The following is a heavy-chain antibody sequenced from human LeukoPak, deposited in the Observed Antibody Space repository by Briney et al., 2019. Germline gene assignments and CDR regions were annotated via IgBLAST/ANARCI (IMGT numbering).Heavy chain of an antibody. CDR1: GFTFSTYA. Sequence: GGSLRLSCAASGFTFSTYAMAWVRQAPGKGLEWVSSISASGGNTYYADYVTGRFMISRDNSKNTLYLHMNSLRPEDTAVYYCAARLIGSFFDQWGQGTLVPVSS. CDR2: ISASGGNT. D-gene: IGHD3-10*01. J-gene: IGHJ4*02. V-gene: IGHV3-23*01. CDR3: AARLIGSFFDQ.